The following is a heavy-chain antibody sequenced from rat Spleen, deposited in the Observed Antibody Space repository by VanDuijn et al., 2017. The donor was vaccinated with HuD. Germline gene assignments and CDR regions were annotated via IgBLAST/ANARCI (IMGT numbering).Heavy chain of an antibody. CDR3: ARRHYGYTDYFDY. J-gene: IGHJ2*01. CDR1: GFTFTNYG. V-gene: IGHV5-29*01. CDR2: ISYDGSST. D-gene: IGHD1-9*01. Sequence: EVRLVESGGGLVQPGRSLKLSCAASGFTFTNYGVAWVRQAPTKGLEWVATISYDGSSTYYRDSVKGRFTISRDNAKSTLYLQMDSLRSEDTATYYCARRHYGYTDYFDYWGQGVMVTVSS.